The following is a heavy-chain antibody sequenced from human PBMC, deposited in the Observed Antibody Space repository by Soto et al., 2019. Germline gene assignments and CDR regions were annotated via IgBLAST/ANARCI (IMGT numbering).Heavy chain of an antibody. CDR3: ARDFGYSGYDKALDY. CDR1: GYTFTGYY. J-gene: IGHJ4*02. D-gene: IGHD5-12*01. Sequence: GASVKVSCKASGYTFTGYYMHWVRQAPGQGLEWMGWINPNSGGTNYAQKFQGWVTMTRDTSISTAYMELSRLRSDDTAVYYCARDFGYSGYDKALDYGGQGILVTVSS. V-gene: IGHV1-2*04. CDR2: INPNSGGT.